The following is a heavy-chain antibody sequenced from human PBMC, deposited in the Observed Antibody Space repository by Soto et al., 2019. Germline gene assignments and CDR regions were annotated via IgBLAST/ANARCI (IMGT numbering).Heavy chain of an antibody. Sequence: QVQLVQSGAEVKKPGASVKVSCKASGYTFTSYGISWVRQAPGQGLEWMGWISAYNGNTNYAQKLQGILGITTDAGTGTAHMELRTQQDDATAVYYCGRNHRSGGSCYYFYSYGMDVCGQGTTVTVSS. J-gene: IGHJ6*02. D-gene: IGHD2-15*01. CDR2: ISAYNGNT. CDR3: GRNHRSGGSCYYFYSYGMDV. V-gene: IGHV1-18*04. CDR1: GYTFTSYG.